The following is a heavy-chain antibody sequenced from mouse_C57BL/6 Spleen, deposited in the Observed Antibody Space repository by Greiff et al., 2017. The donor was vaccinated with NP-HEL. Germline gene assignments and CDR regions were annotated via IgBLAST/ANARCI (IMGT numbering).Heavy chain of an antibody. CDR3: ASEGGTYGGGAMDY. J-gene: IGHJ4*01. D-gene: IGHD3-3*01. CDR1: GYTFTGYW. CDR2: ILPGSGST. Sequence: QVQLQQSGAELMKPGASVKLSCKATGYTFTGYWIEWVKQRPGHGLEWIGEILPGSGSTNYNEKFKGKATFTVDTSSNTAYMKLSSQTTEDSAIYYCASEGGTYGGGAMDYWGQGTSVTVSS. V-gene: IGHV1-9*01.